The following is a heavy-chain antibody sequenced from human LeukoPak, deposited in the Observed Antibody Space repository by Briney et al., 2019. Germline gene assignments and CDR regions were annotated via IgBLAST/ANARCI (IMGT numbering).Heavy chain of an antibody. CDR2: ITSSSSYI. CDR3: ARYGSGSGDY. Sequence: PGGSLRLSCSASGFTFSSYSMNWVRQAPGKGLEWVSSITSSSSYIFYADSVKGRFTISRDNAKNSLYLQMTSLTAEDTAVYYCARYGSGSGDYWGQGTLVTVSS. D-gene: IGHD3-10*01. V-gene: IGHV3-21*01. J-gene: IGHJ4*02. CDR1: GFTFSSYS.